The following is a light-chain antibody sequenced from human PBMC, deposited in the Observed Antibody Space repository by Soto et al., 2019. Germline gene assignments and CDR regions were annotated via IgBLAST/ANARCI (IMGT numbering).Light chain of an antibody. CDR1: SFNIGSNT. CDR3: AAWDDSLIGHV. V-gene: IGLV1-44*01. J-gene: IGLJ1*01. CDR2: SNT. Sequence: QAVVTQPPSASGTPGQRVTISCSGSSFNIGSNTVNWYQQLPGTAPKLLIYSNTQRPSGVPDRFSGSKSGTSASLAISGLQSEDEADYYCAAWDDSLIGHVFGTGTKVTVL.